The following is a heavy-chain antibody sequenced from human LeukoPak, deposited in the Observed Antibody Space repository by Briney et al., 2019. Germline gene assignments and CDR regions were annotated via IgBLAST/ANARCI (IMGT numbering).Heavy chain of an antibody. CDR3: AMAYYDSSGYYFDY. J-gene: IGHJ4*02. CDR2: INHSGST. D-gene: IGHD3-22*01. V-gene: IGHV4-34*01. CDR1: GGSISSGDYS. Sequence: SETLSLTCAVSGGSISSGDYSWSWIRQPPGKGLEWIGEINHSGSTNYSPSLKSRVTISVDTSKNQFSLKLSSVTAADTAVYYCAMAYYDSSGYYFDYWGQGTLVTVSS.